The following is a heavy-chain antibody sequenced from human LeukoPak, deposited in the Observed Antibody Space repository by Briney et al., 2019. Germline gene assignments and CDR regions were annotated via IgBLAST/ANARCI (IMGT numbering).Heavy chain of an antibody. Sequence: GGSLRLSCAASGFTFSSYWMSWVRQTPGKGLEWVANIKVDGSEKYYVDSVKGRFTISRDNSKNTLYLQMNSLRAEDTAVYYCAKEVSGSYYVYYYYYYGMDVWGQGTTVTVSS. CDR2: IKVDGSEK. D-gene: IGHD1-26*01. CDR3: AKEVSGSYYVYYYYYYGMDV. CDR1: GFTFSSYW. V-gene: IGHV3-7*01. J-gene: IGHJ6*02.